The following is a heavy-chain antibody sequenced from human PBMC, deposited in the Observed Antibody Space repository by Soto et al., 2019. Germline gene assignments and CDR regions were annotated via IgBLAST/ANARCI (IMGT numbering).Heavy chain of an antibody. CDR1: GFSFSDYY. CDR2: ISDSGNTI. Sequence: GGCLRLYCAASGFSFSDYYMSWIRQAPGKGLEWLSYISDSGNTIYYADSVKGRFTISRDNAKHSVYLQMSSLSAEDTAVYYCARDSDISRMGNCFDYWGQGTLVTVPS. CDR3: ARDSDISRMGNCFDY. D-gene: IGHD2-15*01. V-gene: IGHV3-11*01. J-gene: IGHJ4*02.